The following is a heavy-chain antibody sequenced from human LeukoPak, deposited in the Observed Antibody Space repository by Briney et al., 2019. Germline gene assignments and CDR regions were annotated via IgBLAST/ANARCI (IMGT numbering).Heavy chain of an antibody. D-gene: IGHD1-26*01. Sequence: GGSLRLSCAASGLTFRSYWMTWVRQYPGKGLEWVANIKQDGSETYYADSVKGRFTISRDNAKRSLYLQMNSLKAEDTAVYYCARDGELGSPADAFDIWGQGTMDTVSS. CDR2: IKQDGSET. CDR1: GLTFRSYW. V-gene: IGHV3-7*01. J-gene: IGHJ3*02. CDR3: ARDGELGSPADAFDI.